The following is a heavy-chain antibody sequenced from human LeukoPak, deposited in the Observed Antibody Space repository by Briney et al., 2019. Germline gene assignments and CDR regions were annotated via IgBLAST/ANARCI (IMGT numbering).Heavy chain of an antibody. J-gene: IGHJ3*02. CDR1: GVTFSSYF. CDR2: IKSDGSNK. CDR3: SRERQDTIVHSGAFDI. Sequence: GGSLRLSCAASGVTFSSYFMHWVRQAPGKGLEWVADIKSDGSNKFYVESVKGGFTISGKNKKKTLYMQMNSLRADDTAVYFCSRERQDTIVHSGAFDIWGPGTMVTVSS. D-gene: IGHD3-10*01. V-gene: IGHV3-30-3*01.